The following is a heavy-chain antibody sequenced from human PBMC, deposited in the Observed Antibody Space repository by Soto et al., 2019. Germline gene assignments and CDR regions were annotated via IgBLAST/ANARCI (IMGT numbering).Heavy chain of an antibody. CDR2: ISSNSGSL. Sequence: EVQLVESGGGLVQPGRSLRLSCTGSGISFENYAMHWVRQAPGRGLEWVSGISSNSGSLGYADSVKGRFTISRDNAKKSLYLQMNSLRAEDTATYYCVRDGLDYYDTERLYFDNWGQGTLVTVSS. J-gene: IGHJ4*02. CDR1: GISFENYA. CDR3: VRDGLDYYDTERLYFDN. V-gene: IGHV3-9*01. D-gene: IGHD3-22*01.